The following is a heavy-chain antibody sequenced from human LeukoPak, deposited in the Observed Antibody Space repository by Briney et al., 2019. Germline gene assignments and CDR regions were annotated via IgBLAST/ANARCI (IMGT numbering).Heavy chain of an antibody. CDR1: GGSISSSSYY. CDR3: ARHCVYDFWSGYLPSGWFDP. Sequence: SETLSLTCTVSGGSISSSSYYWGWIRQPPGKGLEWIGSIYYNGSTYYNPSLKSRVTISVDTSKNQFSLKLSSVTAADTAVYYCARHCVYDFWSGYLPSGWFDPWGQGTLVTVSS. CDR2: IYYNGST. V-gene: IGHV4-39*01. D-gene: IGHD3-3*01. J-gene: IGHJ5*02.